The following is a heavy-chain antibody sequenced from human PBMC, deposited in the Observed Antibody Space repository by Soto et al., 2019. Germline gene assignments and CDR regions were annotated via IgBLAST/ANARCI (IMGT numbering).Heavy chain of an antibody. CDR2: ISSSSSYI. CDR1: GFTFSSYS. CDR3: AREGIAAAGIDY. Sequence: EVQLVESGGGLVKPGGSLRLSCAPSGFTFSSYSMNWVRQAPGKGLELVSSISSSSSYIYYADSVKSRFTISMDNAKNSLYLQMNSLRAEDTAVYYCAREGIAAAGIDYWGQGTLVTVSS. J-gene: IGHJ4*02. D-gene: IGHD6-13*01. V-gene: IGHV3-21*01.